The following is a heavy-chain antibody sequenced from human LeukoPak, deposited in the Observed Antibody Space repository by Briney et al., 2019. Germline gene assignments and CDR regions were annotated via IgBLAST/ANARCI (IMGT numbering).Heavy chain of an antibody. J-gene: IGHJ4*02. D-gene: IGHD2-21*01. CDR1: SGSFSGYY. CDR3: ARGLPLWRSDYFDY. Sequence: PSETLSLTCAVYSGSFSGYYWSWIRQPPGKGLEWIGEINHSGSTNYNPSLKSRVTLSVDTSKNQFSLKLSSVTAADTAVYYCARGLPLWRSDYFDYWGQGTLVTVSS. V-gene: IGHV4-34*01. CDR2: INHSGST.